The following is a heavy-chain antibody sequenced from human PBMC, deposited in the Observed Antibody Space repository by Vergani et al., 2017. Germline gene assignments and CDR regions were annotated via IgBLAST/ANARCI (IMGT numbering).Heavy chain of an antibody. Sequence: EVQLVESGGGLVQPGGSLRLSCAASGFTFSSYSMNWVRQAPGKGLEWVSYISSSSSTIYYADSVKGRFTISRDNAKNSLYLQMNSLRAEDTAVYYCARVTRGAFDIWGQGTMVTVSS. CDR2: ISSSSSTI. CDR1: GFTFSSYS. CDR3: ARVTRGAFDI. D-gene: IGHD1-1*01. V-gene: IGHV3-48*04. J-gene: IGHJ3*02.